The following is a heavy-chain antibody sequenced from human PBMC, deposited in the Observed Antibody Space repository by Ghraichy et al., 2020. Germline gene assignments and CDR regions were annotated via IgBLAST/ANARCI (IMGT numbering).Heavy chain of an antibody. V-gene: IGHV3-21*01. CDR1: GFTFENYG. CDR2: TSRNSIYI. D-gene: IGHD1-7*01. CDR3: AREADNWNYKKNAFDI. Sequence: GESLNISCAASGFTFENYGMSWVRQAPGKGLEWVSSTSRNSIYIYYADSVKGRFTISRDNAMNSLYLQMNSLRAEDTAVYYCAREADNWNYKKNAFDIWGQGTMVSVSS. J-gene: IGHJ3*02.